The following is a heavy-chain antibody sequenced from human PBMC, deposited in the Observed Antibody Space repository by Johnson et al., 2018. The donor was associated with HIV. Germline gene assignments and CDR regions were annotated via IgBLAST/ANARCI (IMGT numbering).Heavy chain of an antibody. V-gene: IGHV3-30*18. D-gene: IGHD6-13*01. CDR3: AKDERAAAGTRGLDAFDI. Sequence: QEKLVESGGGVDQPGRSLRLSCAASGFTFSSYGMHWVRQAPGKGLEWVAFISYDGSDKYYADSVKGRFTISRDNSKNTLYLQMNSLRAEDTAVYYCAKDERAAAGTRGLDAFDICGQGTMVTVSS. CDR2: ISYDGSDK. J-gene: IGHJ3*02. CDR1: GFTFSSYG.